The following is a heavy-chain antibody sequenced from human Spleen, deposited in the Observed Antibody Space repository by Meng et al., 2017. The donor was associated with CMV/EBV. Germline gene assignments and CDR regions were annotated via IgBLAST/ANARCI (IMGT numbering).Heavy chain of an antibody. D-gene: IGHD3-22*01. J-gene: IGHJ4*02. V-gene: IGHV1-8*02. CDR2: MNPYSGNT. CDR3: ARGIIRSSYYDSSGYYHFHY. CDR1: GYTFTSYD. Sequence: ASVKVSCKASGYTFTSYDINWVRQATGQGLEWMGWMNPYSGNTGYAQKCHGRVTMTRNTSIGTAYMELSSLRSEDTAVYYCARGIIRSSYYDSSGYYHFHYWGQGTLVTVSS.